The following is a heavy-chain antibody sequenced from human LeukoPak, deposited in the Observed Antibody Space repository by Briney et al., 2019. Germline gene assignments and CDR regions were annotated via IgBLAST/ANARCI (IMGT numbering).Heavy chain of an antibody. D-gene: IGHD1-26*01. Sequence: GGSLRLSCAASGFTVSSNYMSWIRQAPGKGLEWVSYISSSGSTIYYADSVKGRFTISRDNAKNSLYLQMNSLRAEDTAVYYCARAMSREVGATAYWGQGTLVTVSS. CDR3: ARAMSREVGATAY. CDR2: ISSSGSTI. J-gene: IGHJ4*02. V-gene: IGHV3-11*01. CDR1: GFTVSSNY.